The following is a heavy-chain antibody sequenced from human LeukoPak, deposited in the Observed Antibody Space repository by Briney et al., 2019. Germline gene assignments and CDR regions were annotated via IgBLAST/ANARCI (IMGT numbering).Heavy chain of an antibody. CDR3: AREGSMVGATLPTYYYYMDV. J-gene: IGHJ6*03. Sequence: PSETLSLTCTASGGSTSANYWSWIRQPAGKGLEWIGRIYSSGNTNYNPSLKSRVTMSLDTFKKQLSLNLSSVTAADTAVYYCAREGSMVGATLPTYYYYMDVWGKGTTVSVSS. D-gene: IGHD1-26*01. CDR2: IYSSGNT. V-gene: IGHV4-4*07. CDR1: GGSTSANY.